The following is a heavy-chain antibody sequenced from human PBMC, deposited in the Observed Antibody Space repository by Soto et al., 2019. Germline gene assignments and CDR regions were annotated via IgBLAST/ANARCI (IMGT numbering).Heavy chain of an antibody. D-gene: IGHD6-19*01. CDR1: GFTFTSSA. CDR3: AAVRWLDYYYYYGMDV. V-gene: IGHV1-58*01. J-gene: IGHJ6*02. CDR2: IVVGSGNT. Sequence: AASVKVSCKASGFTFTSSAVQWVRQARGQRLEWIGWIVVGSGNTNYAQKFQERVTITRDMSTSTAYMELSSLRSEDTAVYYCAAVRWLDYYYYYGMDVWGQGTTVTVSS.